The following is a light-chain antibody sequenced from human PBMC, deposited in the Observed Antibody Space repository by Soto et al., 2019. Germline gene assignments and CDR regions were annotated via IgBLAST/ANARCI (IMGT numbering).Light chain of an antibody. V-gene: IGKV3-15*01. CDR3: QQYNNWPPIT. CDR2: GAS. Sequence: IVMTQSPATLSVSPGGRATLSCRASQSISGYLGWYQQKPGQAPRLLIYGASTRATGIPARFSGSGSGTEFTLTISSLQSEDFAVYYCQQYNNWPPITFGQGTRLEIK. CDR1: QSISGY. J-gene: IGKJ5*01.